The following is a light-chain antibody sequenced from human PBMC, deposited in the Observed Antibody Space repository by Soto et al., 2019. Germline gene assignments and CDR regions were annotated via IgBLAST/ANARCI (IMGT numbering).Light chain of an antibody. CDR2: TAS. CDR1: QGISSY. Sequence: DIQLTQSPSFLSASVGDRVTITCRASQGISSYLAWYDQKPGKAPKLLIYTASTLPSAVPSRFSGSGSGTEFTLTISSLQPEDFATYYCQQLNSYPLTFGGGTKVEIK. V-gene: IGKV1-9*01. J-gene: IGKJ4*01. CDR3: QQLNSYPLT.